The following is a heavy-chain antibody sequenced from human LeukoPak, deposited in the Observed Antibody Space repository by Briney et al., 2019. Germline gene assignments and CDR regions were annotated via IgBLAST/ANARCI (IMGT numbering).Heavy chain of an antibody. D-gene: IGHD5-18*01. V-gene: IGHV1-69*13. CDR2: IIPIFGTA. CDR1: VGTFSSYA. J-gene: IGHJ4*02. CDR3: ARSTVDTAMVSPRSFDY. Sequence: SVKVSCKASVGTFSSYAISWARQAPGQGLELMGGIIPIFGTANYAQKFQGRVTITADESTSTAYMELSSLRSEDTAVYYCARSTVDTAMVSPRSFDYWGQGTLVTVSS.